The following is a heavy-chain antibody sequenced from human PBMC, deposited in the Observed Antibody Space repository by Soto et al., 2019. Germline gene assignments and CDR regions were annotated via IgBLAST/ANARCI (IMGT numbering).Heavy chain of an antibody. V-gene: IGHV1-18*01. CDR3: ARDTGATLKPYYFDY. CDR2: ISAYNGNT. Sequence: ASVKVSCKASGYTFTSYGISWVRQAPGQGLEWMGWISAYNGNTNYAQKLQGRVTMTTDTSTSTAYMELRSLRSDDTAVYYCARDTGATLKPYYFDYWGQGTLVTVSS. J-gene: IGHJ4*02. D-gene: IGHD1-26*01. CDR1: GYTFTSYG.